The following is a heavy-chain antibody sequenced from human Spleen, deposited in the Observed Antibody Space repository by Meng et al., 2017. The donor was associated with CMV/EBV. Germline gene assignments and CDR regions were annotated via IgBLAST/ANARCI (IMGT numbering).Heavy chain of an antibody. CDR2: ISWNSGSI. J-gene: IGHJ4*02. CDR1: GFTFDDYA. V-gene: IGHV3-9*01. CDR3: VAGAY. Sequence: LSLTCAASGFTFDDYAVHWVRQAPGKGLEWVSGISWNSGSIGYADSVKGRFTISRDNSKNTLYLQMNSLRAEDTAVYYCVAGAYWGQGTLVTVSS.